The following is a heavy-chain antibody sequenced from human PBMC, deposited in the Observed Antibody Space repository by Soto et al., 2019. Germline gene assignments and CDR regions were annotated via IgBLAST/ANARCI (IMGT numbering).Heavy chain of an antibody. J-gene: IGHJ6*04. CDR3: ARDPLLVPGLEHV. CDR2: IKQDGSEK. CDR1: GFTFSSYW. Sequence: GGSLRLCCAASGFTFSSYWMSWVRQAPGKGLEWVANIKQDGSEKYYVDSVKGRFTISRDNAKNSLYLQMNSLRAEDTAVYYFARDPLLVPGLEHVWCKATTVTVSS. V-gene: IGHV3-7*01. D-gene: IGHD2-2*01.